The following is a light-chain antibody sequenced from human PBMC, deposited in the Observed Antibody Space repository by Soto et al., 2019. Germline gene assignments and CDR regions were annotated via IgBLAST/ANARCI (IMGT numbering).Light chain of an antibody. V-gene: IGKV1-9*01. CDR1: QDINTY. Sequence: DIQLTQSPSFLSASGGDRVTITCRASQDINTYLAWYQQKPGKAPKLLIFAASTLQNGVPSRFSGSGSGTAFTVTITSLQPEDFATYYCQQRKSYPITFGQGTRLEIK. J-gene: IGKJ5*01. CDR2: AAS. CDR3: QQRKSYPIT.